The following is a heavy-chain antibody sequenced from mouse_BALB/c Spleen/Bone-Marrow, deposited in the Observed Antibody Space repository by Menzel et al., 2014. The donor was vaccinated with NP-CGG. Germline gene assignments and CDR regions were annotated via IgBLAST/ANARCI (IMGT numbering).Heavy chain of an antibody. CDR1: GYTFTEYI. J-gene: IGHJ4*01. V-gene: IGHV1-62-2*01. Sequence: QVQLQQSGAGLVKPGASVKLSCKASGYTFTEYIIHWVKQRSGQGLEWIGWFYPGSDSIKYNEKFKDKATLTADKSSNTVYMELSKLTSEVSAIYFCARHEEGGYDYDVSSYAMDYWGQGTSVTVSS. CDR2: FYPGSDSI. CDR3: ARHEEGGYDYDVSSYAMDY. D-gene: IGHD2-4*01.